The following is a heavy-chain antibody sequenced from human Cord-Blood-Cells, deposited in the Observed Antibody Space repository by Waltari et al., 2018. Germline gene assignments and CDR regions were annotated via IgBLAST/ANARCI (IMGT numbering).Heavy chain of an antibody. V-gene: IGHV5-51*01. CDR1: GYSFTSYW. J-gene: IGHJ2*01. CDR2: IYPCDSDT. CDR3: ARRVGSSSAYWYFDL. D-gene: IGHD6-6*01. Sequence: EVQLVQSGAEVQKPGESLKISCKGSGYSFTSYWIGWVRKRPGKGLEWMGIIYPCDSDTRYSPSFQGQVTISADKSISTAYLQWSSLKASDTAMYYCARRVGSSSAYWYFDLWGRGTLVTVSS.